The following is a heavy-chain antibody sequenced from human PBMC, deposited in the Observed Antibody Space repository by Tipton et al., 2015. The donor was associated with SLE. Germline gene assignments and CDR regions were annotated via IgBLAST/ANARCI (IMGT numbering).Heavy chain of an antibody. D-gene: IGHD3/OR15-3a*01. Sequence: TLSLTCAVYGGSFSGYYWSWIRQPPGKGLEWIGEINHSGGTNYNPSLKSRVTISVDTSKNQFSLKLSSVTAADTAVYYCARAPGLDRDYQYYYYIDVWGKGTTVTVSS. V-gene: IGHV4-34*01. CDR3: ARAPGLDRDYQYYYYIDV. J-gene: IGHJ6*03. CDR2: INHSGGT. CDR1: GGSFSGYY.